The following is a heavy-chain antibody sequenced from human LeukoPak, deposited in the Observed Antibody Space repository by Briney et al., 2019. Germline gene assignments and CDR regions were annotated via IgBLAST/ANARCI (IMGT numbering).Heavy chain of an antibody. CDR2: ISSTSTYI. V-gene: IGHV3-21*01. J-gene: IGHJ4*02. CDR3: ARAGRSYYFDY. D-gene: IGHD4-17*01. CDR1: GFTFSSYS. Sequence: GGSLRLSCAASGFTFSSYSMNWVRQAPGEGLEWVSSISSTSTYIYYADSMKGRFTISRDNAKNSLYLQMNSLRAEDTAVYYCARAGRSYYFDYWGQGTLVTVSS.